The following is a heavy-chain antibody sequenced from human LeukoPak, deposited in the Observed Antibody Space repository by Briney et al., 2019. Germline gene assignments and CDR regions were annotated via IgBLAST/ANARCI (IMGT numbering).Heavy chain of an antibody. J-gene: IGHJ4*02. CDR3: ATDQEGGSYLPFDY. CDR2: ISAYNGNT. CDR1: GYTFTSYG. Sequence: ASVKVSCKASGYTFTSYGISWVRQAPGQGLEWMGWISAYNGNTNYAQKLQGRVTMTTDTSTSTAYMELRSLRSDDTAVYYCATDQEGGSYLPFDYWGQGTLVTVSS. V-gene: IGHV1-18*01. D-gene: IGHD1-26*01.